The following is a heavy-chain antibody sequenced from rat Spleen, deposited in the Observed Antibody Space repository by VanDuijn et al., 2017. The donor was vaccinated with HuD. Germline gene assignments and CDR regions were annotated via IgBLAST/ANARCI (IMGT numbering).Heavy chain of an antibody. Sequence: EVLLVESGGGLVQPGRSLKLSCATSGFTFSNYGMAWVRQAPTKGLEWVATISYDGSSTYYRDSVKGRFTISRDNAKSTLYLQMDSLRSEDTATYYCARGAYYGYTYWYFDFWGPGTMVTVSS. V-gene: IGHV5-29*01. J-gene: IGHJ1*01. CDR3: ARGAYYGYTYWYFDF. CDR2: ISYDGSST. D-gene: IGHD1-9*01. CDR1: GFTFSNYG.